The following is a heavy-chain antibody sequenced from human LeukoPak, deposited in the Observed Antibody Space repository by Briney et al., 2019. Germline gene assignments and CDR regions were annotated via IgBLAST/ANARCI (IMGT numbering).Heavy chain of an antibody. J-gene: IGHJ3*02. Sequence: GGSLRLSCAASGFTVTNNYMSWVRQAPGKGLEWVSVIYTGGSTYYADSVRGRFTISRDNSKNTLCLQMNSLRAEDTAVYYCARELGTREAFEIWGQGTMVTVSS. CDR3: ARELGTREAFEI. CDR1: GFTVTNNY. CDR2: IYTGGST. V-gene: IGHV3-53*01. D-gene: IGHD1-26*01.